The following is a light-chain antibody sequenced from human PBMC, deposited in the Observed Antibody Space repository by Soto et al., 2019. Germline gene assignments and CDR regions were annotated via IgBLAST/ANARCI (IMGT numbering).Light chain of an antibody. CDR3: QQYNNWPPWT. Sequence: EIVMTQSPATLSVSPGERATLSCRASQSFSSNLAWYQQKPGQAPRLLIYGASTRATGIPARFSGSGSGTEFTLTISSLQSEDFAVYYCQQYNNWPPWTFGPGTKVDI. J-gene: IGKJ1*01. CDR2: GAS. V-gene: IGKV3-15*01. CDR1: QSFSSN.